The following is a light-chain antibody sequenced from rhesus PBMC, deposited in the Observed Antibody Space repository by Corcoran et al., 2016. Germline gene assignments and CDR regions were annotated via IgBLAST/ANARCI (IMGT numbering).Light chain of an antibody. CDR3: QQYKNWKT. Sequence: EIVMTQSPATLSLSPGERATLSCRASQSVSSYVAWYQQKPEQDPRLLTYGASSRATGHPDRFSGSGSGTDFTLSISSLEPEDVGFYYCQQYKNWKTFGQGTKVEIK. CDR2: GAS. CDR1: QSVSSY. J-gene: IGKJ1*01. V-gene: IGKV3S9*01.